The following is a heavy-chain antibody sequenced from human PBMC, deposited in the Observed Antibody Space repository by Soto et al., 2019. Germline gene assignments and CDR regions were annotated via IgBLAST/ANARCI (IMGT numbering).Heavy chain of an antibody. V-gene: IGHV4-34*01. J-gene: IGHJ4*02. CDR2: INHSGST. CDR3: ARIKSHDYVWGSYRPFEY. D-gene: IGHD3-16*02. CDR1: GGSFSTYY. Sequence: SETLSLTCAVYGGSFSTYYWTWIRQPPGKGLEWIGEINHSGSTNYNSSLKSRATISADTSKSQFSLKLSSVAAADTAVYYCARIKSHDYVWGSYRPFEYWGQGILVTVSS.